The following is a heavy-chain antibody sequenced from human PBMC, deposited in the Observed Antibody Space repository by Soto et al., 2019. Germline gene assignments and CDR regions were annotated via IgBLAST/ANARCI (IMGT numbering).Heavy chain of an antibody. Sequence: QVQLVQSGAEVKKPGASVKVSCKASRYTFTSYAMHWVRQAPGQRLEWMGWINAGNGNTKYSQKFQGRVTITRYTSASTAYIELSSLRSEDTAVYYCARDGDIVVVPADYYYYYYMDVWGKGTTVTVSS. CDR2: INAGNGNT. V-gene: IGHV1-3*01. J-gene: IGHJ6*03. CDR3: ARDGDIVVVPADYYYYYYMDV. D-gene: IGHD2-2*01. CDR1: RYTFTSYA.